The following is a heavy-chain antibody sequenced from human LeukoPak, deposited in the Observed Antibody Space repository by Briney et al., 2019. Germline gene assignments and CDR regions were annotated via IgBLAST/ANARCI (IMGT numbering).Heavy chain of an antibody. CDR2: MNPNSGNT. D-gene: IGHD5-18*01. CDR1: GYTFTSYD. Sequence: ASVKVSCKASGYTFTSYDINWVRQATGQGLEWMGWMNPNSGNTGYAQKFQGRVSMTRNTSISTAYMELSSLKSEDTAVYYCARGRGYSYGILDYWAQGTPVTVSS. V-gene: IGHV1-8*01. CDR3: ARGRGYSYGILDY. J-gene: IGHJ4*02.